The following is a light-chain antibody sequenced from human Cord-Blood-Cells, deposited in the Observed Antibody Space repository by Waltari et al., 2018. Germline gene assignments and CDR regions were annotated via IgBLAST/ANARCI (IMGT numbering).Light chain of an antibody. CDR3: QQYYSTPYT. J-gene: IGKJ2*01. CDR1: QGISNS. Sequence: DIQMTKSPSSLSASVGDRVTITCRASQGISNSLAWYQQKPGKAPKLLLYAASRLESGVPYRFSGSGSGTDYTLTISSLQPEDVATYYCQQYYSTPYTFGQGTKLEIK. CDR2: AAS. V-gene: IGKV1-NL1*01.